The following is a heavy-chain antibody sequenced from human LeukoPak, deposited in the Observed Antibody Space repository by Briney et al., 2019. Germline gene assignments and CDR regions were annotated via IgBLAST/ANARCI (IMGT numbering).Heavy chain of an antibody. CDR1: GGTFSSYA. V-gene: IGHV1-18*01. D-gene: IGHD2-21*01. CDR3: ARELGEPHWFDP. Sequence: ASVKVSCKASGGTFSSYAISWVRQAPGQGLEWMGWISAYNGNTNYAQKIQGRVTMTTDTSTSTAYMELRSLRSDDTAVYYCARELGEPHWFDPWGQGTLVTVSS. CDR2: ISAYNGNT. J-gene: IGHJ5*02.